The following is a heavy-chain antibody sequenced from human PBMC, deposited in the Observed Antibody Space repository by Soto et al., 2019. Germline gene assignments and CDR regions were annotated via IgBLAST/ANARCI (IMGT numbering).Heavy chain of an antibody. CDR3: ARDRTAYYDFWSGSHSDAFDI. J-gene: IGHJ3*02. Sequence: ASVKVSCKASGYTFTSYGISWVRQAPGQGLEWMGWISAYKGNTNYAQKLQGRGTMTTDTSTSKGYMELRSLRSDDTAVYYCARDRTAYYDFWSGSHSDAFDIWGQGTMVTVSS. CDR2: ISAYKGNT. CDR1: GYTFTSYG. V-gene: IGHV1-18*01. D-gene: IGHD3-3*01.